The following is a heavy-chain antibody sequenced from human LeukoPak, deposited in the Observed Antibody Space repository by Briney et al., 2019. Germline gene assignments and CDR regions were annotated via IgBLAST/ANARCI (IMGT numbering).Heavy chain of an antibody. D-gene: IGHD6-13*01. Sequence: PGGSLRLSCAASGFTFSSYSMNWVRQAPGKGLEWVSSISSSSSYIYYADSVKGRFTISRDNAKNSLYLQMNSLRAEDTAVYYCARDDSIAAAGTNYYYYMDVWGKGTTVTVSS. V-gene: IGHV3-21*01. CDR1: GFTFSSYS. J-gene: IGHJ6*03. CDR2: ISSSSSYI. CDR3: ARDDSIAAAGTNYYYYMDV.